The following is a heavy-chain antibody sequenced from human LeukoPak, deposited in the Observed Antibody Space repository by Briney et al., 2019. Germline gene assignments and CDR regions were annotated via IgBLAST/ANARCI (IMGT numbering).Heavy chain of an antibody. CDR2: IYSGGST. CDR1: GFTVSSNY. J-gene: IGHJ3*02. CDR3: ARSPYYYDSSGYHGAFDI. V-gene: IGHV3-53*01. D-gene: IGHD3-22*01. Sequence: GGSLRLSCAASGFTVSSNYMGWVRQAPGKGLEWVSIIYSGGSTYYADSVKGRFTISRDNSKNTLYLQMNSLRAEDTAVYYCARSPYYYDSSGYHGAFDIWGQGAMVTVSS.